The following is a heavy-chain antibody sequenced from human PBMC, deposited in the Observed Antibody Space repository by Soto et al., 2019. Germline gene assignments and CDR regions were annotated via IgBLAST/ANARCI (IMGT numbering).Heavy chain of an antibody. V-gene: IGHV3-23*01. J-gene: IGHJ4*02. CDR3: AKGSTVTYRYFFDH. Sequence: PGGSLRLSCAASGFTFSTYTMSWVRQAPGKGLEWISAIRGGDSSTYYADSMKGRFTVSRDNSKNTLYLQMNSLRAEDTAVYYCAKGSTVTYRYFFDHWGQGALVTVSS. D-gene: IGHD4-17*01. CDR2: IRGGDSST. CDR1: GFTFSTYT.